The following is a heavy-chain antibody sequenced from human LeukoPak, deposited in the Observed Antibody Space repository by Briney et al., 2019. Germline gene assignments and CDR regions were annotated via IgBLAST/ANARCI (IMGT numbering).Heavy chain of an antibody. CDR1: GFTFSSYS. CDR2: ISSSSSTI. D-gene: IGHD6-19*01. J-gene: IGHJ5*02. V-gene: IGHV3-48*01. CDR3: ARGLYSSGWNNWFDP. Sequence: PGGSLRLSCAASGFTFSSYSMNWVRQAPGKGLEWVSYISSSSSTIYYADSVKGRFTISRDNAKNSLYLQMNSLRAEDTAVYYCARGLYSSGWNNWFDPWGQGTLVTVSS.